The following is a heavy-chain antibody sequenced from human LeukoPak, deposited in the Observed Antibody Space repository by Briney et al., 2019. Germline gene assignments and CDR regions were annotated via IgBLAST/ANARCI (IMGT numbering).Heavy chain of an antibody. CDR1: GYSISSGYY. D-gene: IGHD6-19*01. Sequence: SETLSLTCTISGYSISSGYYWGWIRQPPGKGLEWIGSIYHSGSTYYNPSLKSRVTISLDTSENQFSLKLSSVTAANTAVYYCARDLYSSGWGYFDYWGQGTLVTVSS. V-gene: IGHV4-38-2*02. CDR2: IYHSGST. CDR3: ARDLYSSGWGYFDY. J-gene: IGHJ4*02.